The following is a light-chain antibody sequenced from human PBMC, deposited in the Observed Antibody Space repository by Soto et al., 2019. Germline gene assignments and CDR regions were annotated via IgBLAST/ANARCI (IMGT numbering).Light chain of an antibody. Sequence: QSALTQPASVSGSPGLSITISCTGTSNDVGGYDYVSWYRQHPDRAPRLLIYEVTNRPSGISDRFSGSRSGNTASLTISGLQVEDEADYYCQAYDYSLSGSVFGGGTKVTVL. CDR3: QAYDYSLSGSV. J-gene: IGLJ3*02. CDR2: EVT. V-gene: IGLV2-14*01. CDR1: SNDVGGYDY.